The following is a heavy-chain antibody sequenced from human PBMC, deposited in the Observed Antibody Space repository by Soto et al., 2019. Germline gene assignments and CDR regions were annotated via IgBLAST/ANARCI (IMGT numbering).Heavy chain of an antibody. V-gene: IGHV3-30*03. D-gene: IGHD2-15*01. J-gene: IGHJ6*02. Sequence: GGSLRLSCAASGFTFSSYGMHWVRQAPGKGLEWVAVISYDGSNKYYADSVKGRFTISRDNSKNTLYLQINSLRAEDTAVYYCLASGSCRGGSCYYYYYGMDVWGQETTVTVS. CDR3: LASGSCRGGSCYYYYYGMDV. CDR1: GFTFSSYG. CDR2: ISYDGSNK.